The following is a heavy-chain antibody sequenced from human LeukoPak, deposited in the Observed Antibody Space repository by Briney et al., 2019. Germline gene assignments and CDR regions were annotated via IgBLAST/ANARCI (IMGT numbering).Heavy chain of an antibody. Sequence: SETLSLTCTVSGGSISSYYWSWIRQPAGKGLEWIGRIYTSGSTDYNPSLKSRVTMSVDTSKNQFSLKLSSVTAADTAVYYCARDGYCSGGSCHGRDGMDVWGQGTTVTVSS. CDR3: ARDGYCSGGSCHGRDGMDV. CDR1: GGSISSYY. CDR2: IYTSGST. V-gene: IGHV4-4*07. J-gene: IGHJ6*02. D-gene: IGHD2-15*01.